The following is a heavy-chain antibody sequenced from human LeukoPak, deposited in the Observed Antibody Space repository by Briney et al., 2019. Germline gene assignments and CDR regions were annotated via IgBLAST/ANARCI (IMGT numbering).Heavy chain of an antibody. CDR1: GFTFSDYY. D-gene: IGHD6-19*01. CDR3: TAHQVQWLVRYADYYFAY. V-gene: IGHV3-15*01. Sequence: GGSLRLSCAASGFTFSDYYMSWIRRAPGKGLEWVGRMNSKTDGGTTDYAAPVKGRFSISRDDSKNTLYLQMNSLKTEDTATYYCTAHQVQWLVRYADYYFAYWGQGTLVTVSS. CDR2: MNSKTDGGTT. J-gene: IGHJ4*02.